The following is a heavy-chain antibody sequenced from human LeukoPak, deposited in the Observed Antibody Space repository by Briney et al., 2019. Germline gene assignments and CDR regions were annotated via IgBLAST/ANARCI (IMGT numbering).Heavy chain of an antibody. CDR1: GFTFRSYG. CDR2: IWYDGSNK. J-gene: IGHJ4*02. CDR3: ARVNSGGMEGTFDY. D-gene: IGHD6-19*01. Sequence: PGGSLRLSCVASGFTFRSYGMHWVRQAPGKGLEWAAVIWYDGSNKYYADSVKGRFTISRDNSKNTLYLQMNSLRAEDTAVYYCARVNSGGMEGTFDYWGQGTLVTVSS. V-gene: IGHV3-33*08.